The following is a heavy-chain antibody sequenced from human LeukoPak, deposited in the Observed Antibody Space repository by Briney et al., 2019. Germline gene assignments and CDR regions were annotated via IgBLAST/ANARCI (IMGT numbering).Heavy chain of an antibody. Sequence: GGSLRLSCAASGFTFNSYTMHWVRQAPGKGLEWVGRIRSKAHGGTIDYAAPVKGRFTISRDDSKNTLSLQMNSLTTEDTAVYYCTTEYWGGFDYWGQGTPVTVSS. CDR3: TTEYWGGFDY. V-gene: IGHV3-15*01. CDR2: IRSKAHGGTI. D-gene: IGHD2-8*02. CDR1: GFTFNSYT. J-gene: IGHJ4*02.